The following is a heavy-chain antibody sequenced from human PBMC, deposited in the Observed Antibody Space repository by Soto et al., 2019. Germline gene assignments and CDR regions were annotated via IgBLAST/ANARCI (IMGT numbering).Heavy chain of an antibody. Sequence: LRLSCAASRFTFSTYAMSWVRQVPGKGLEWVSAISGSIGSTYYADSVKGRFTISRDNSKNTLYLQMNSLRAEDTTVYYCAKLPYSSGVYYFDYWGQGTLVTSPQ. CDR1: RFTFSTYA. V-gene: IGHV3-23*01. CDR3: AKLPYSSGVYYFDY. CDR2: ISGSIGST. J-gene: IGHJ4*02. D-gene: IGHD6-19*01.